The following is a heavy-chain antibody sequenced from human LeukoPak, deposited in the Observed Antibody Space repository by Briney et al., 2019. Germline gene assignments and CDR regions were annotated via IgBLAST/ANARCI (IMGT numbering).Heavy chain of an antibody. V-gene: IGHV4-38-2*02. CDR2: IYHSGST. J-gene: IGHJ4*02. CDR1: GYSISSGYY. CDR3: ARDRSGSYYGFDY. Sequence: SETLSLTCTVSGYSISSGYYWGWIRQPPGKGLEWIGSIYHSGSTYYNPSLERRVTISVDTSKNQFSLKLSSVTAADTAVYYCARDRSGSYYGFDYWGQGTLVTVSS. D-gene: IGHD1-26*01.